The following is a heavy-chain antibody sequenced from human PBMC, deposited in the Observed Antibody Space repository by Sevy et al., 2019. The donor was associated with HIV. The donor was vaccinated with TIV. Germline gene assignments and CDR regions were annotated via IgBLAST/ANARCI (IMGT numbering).Heavy chain of an antibody. CDR2: MYYSGSH. CDR1: GDSISTSGYS. V-gene: IGHV4-30-2*01. Sequence: SETLSLTCGVSGDSISTSGYSWSWIRQPPGKGLEWIGYMYYSGSHFYNPSLQSRVTISFDTSKMQLSLKLTSMTAADTAVYDCAGWGGGAFHIWGQGTMVTVSS. D-gene: IGHD7-27*01. CDR3: AGWGGGAFHI. J-gene: IGHJ3*02.